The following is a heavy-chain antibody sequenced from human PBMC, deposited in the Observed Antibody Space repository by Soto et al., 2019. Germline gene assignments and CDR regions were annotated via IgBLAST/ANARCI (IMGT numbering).Heavy chain of an antibody. CDR3: AREGYSYGYFYYYYGMDV. CDR1: GGSISSYY. V-gene: IGHV4-59*01. CDR2: IYYSGST. Sequence: SETLSLTCTVSGGSISSYYWSWIRQPPGKGLEWIGYIYYSGSTNYNPSLKSRVTISVDTSKNQFSLKLSSVTAADTAVYYCAREGYSYGYFYYYYGMDVWGQGTTVTVSS. D-gene: IGHD5-18*01. J-gene: IGHJ6*02.